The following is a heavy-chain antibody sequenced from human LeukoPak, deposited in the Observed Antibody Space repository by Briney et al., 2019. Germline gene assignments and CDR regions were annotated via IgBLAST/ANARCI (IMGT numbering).Heavy chain of an antibody. D-gene: IGHD3-22*01. CDR1: GGSISSSSYY. J-gene: IGHJ4*02. Sequence: SETLSLTCTVSGGSISSSSYYWGWIRQPPGKGLEWIGSIYYSGSTNYNPSLKSRVTISVDTSKNQLSLKLSSVTAADTAVYYCARASYSYDINGWVPFDYWGQGTLVTVSS. V-gene: IGHV4-39*01. CDR3: ARASYSYDINGWVPFDY. CDR2: IYYSGST.